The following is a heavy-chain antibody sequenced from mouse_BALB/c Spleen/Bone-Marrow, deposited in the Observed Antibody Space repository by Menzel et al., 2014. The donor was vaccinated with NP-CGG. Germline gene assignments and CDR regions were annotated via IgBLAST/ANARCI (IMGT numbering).Heavy chain of an antibody. V-gene: IGHV14-3*02. CDR3: SRGYYDYDLDY. Sequence: EVQLQQSGAELVKPGASVKLSCTASGFNIKDTYMHWVKQTPEQGLEWIGWIDPANGNTKYDPKFQGKATITADTSSNTAYLQLSSLTSEDTAVYYCSRGYYDYDLDYWGQGTTLTVSS. CDR2: IDPANGNT. J-gene: IGHJ2*01. CDR1: GFNIKDTY. D-gene: IGHD2-4*01.